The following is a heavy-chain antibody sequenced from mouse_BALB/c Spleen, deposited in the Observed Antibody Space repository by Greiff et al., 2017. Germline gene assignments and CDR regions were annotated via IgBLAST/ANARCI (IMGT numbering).Heavy chain of an antibody. CDR1: GFTFSDYY. J-gene: IGHJ4*01. CDR2: ISDGGSYT. V-gene: IGHV5-4*02. Sequence: EVQLVESGGGLVKPGGSLKLSCAASGFTFSDYYMYWVRQTPEKRLEWVATISDGGSYTYYPDSVKGRFTISRDNAKNNLYLQMSSLTSEDTAMYYCASLIHYYAMDYWGQGTSVTVSS. CDR3: ASLIHYYAMDY.